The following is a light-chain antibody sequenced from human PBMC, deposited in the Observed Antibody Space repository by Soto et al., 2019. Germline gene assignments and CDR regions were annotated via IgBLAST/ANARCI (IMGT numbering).Light chain of an antibody. Sequence: DIQMTQSPSSLSASVGDRVTITCRASQSISSYLNWYQQKPGKAPKLLIYAASSLQSGVPSRFSGSVFGRVFTLTFSILQPEDFATYYCQQSYSTPSTFGQGTRLEIK. CDR2: AAS. CDR1: QSISSY. V-gene: IGKV1-39*01. CDR3: QQSYSTPST. J-gene: IGKJ5*01.